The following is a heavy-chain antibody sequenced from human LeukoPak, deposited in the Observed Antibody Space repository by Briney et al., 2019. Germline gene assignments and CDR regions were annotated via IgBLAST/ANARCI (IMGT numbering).Heavy chain of an antibody. V-gene: IGHV1-8*01. J-gene: IGHJ1*01. CDR2: MNPNSGNT. CDR1: GYTFTSYD. D-gene: IGHD6-19*01. CDR3: ARAGEVAVAGTTAEYFQH. Sequence: GASVKVSCKASGYTFTSYDINWVRQATGQGLEWMGWMNPNSGNTGYAQKFQGRVTMTRNTSISTAYMELSSLRSEDTAVYYCARAGEVAVAGTTAEYFQHWGQGTLVTVSS.